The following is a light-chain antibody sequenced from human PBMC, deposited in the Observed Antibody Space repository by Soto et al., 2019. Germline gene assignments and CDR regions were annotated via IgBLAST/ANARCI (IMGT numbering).Light chain of an antibody. V-gene: IGLV8-61*01. CDR3: GLYMGSGISV. CDR2: STH. Sequence: QTVVTQEPSFSVSPGGTVTLTCGLSSGSVSTSYYPSWYQQTPGQAPRTLIYSTHTRSSGVPDRSSGSILGNKAALTITGAQADDESDYYCGLYMGSGISVFGGGTKLTVL. J-gene: IGLJ3*02. CDR1: SGSVSTSYY.